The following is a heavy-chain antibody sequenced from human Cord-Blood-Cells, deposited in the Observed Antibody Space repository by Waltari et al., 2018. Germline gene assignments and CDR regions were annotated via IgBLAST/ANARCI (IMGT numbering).Heavy chain of an antibody. D-gene: IGHD2-2*01. J-gene: IGHJ4*02. Sequence: EVQLVESGGGLVKPGGSLRLSCAASGFTFSSYSMNWVRQAPGKGLEGVSSISSSSSYIYYADSVKGRVTISRDNAKNSQYLQMNSLRAEDTAVYYCARGAAMLDYWGQGTLVTVSS. CDR2: ISSSSSYI. V-gene: IGHV3-21*01. CDR1: GFTFSSYS. CDR3: ARGAAMLDY.